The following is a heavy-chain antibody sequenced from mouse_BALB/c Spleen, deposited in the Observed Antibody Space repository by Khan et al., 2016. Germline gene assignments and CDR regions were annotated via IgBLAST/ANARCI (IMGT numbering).Heavy chain of an antibody. CDR3: ARYRYYYGSSRYFDV. J-gene: IGHJ1*01. D-gene: IGHD1-1*01. V-gene: IGHV9-3-1*01. Sequence: QIQLVQSGPELKKPGKTVKISCKASGYTFTNYGMNWVKQAPGKGLKWMGWINTYSGESTYADDFKGRFACSLETAANTAYLPINNRKNEDTATYYCARYRYYYGSSRYFDVWGAGTTVTVSS. CDR1: GYTFTNYG. CDR2: INTYSGES.